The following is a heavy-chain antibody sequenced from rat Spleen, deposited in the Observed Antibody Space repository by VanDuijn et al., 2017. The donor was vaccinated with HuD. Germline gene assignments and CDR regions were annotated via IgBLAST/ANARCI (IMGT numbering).Heavy chain of an antibody. CDR1: GFPFSNYD. CDR3: ARHGGYKYYFDY. D-gene: IGHD1-11*01. CDR2: ISPSGGST. V-gene: IGHV5-25*01. J-gene: IGHJ2*01. Sequence: EVQLVESGGGLVQPGRSLKLSCAASGFPFSNYDMAWVRQAPTKGLEWVASISPSGGSTYYRDSVKGRFTVSRDNAKSTLYLQMDSLRSEDTATYDCARHGGYKYYFDYWGQGVMVTVSS.